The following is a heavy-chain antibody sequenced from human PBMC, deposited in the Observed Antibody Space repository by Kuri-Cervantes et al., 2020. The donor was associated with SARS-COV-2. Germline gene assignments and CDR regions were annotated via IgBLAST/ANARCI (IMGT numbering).Heavy chain of an antibody. D-gene: IGHD4-23*01. Sequence: GESLKISCAASGFTFSSYNMNWVRQAPGKGLEWVSSISSSRNYIYYADSVRGRFTISRDNAKNSLYLQMNSLRAEDTAVYYCAKDKQGNHDYWGQGTLVTVSS. J-gene: IGHJ4*02. CDR3: AKDKQGNHDY. CDR2: ISSSRNYI. V-gene: IGHV3-21*01. CDR1: GFTFSSYN.